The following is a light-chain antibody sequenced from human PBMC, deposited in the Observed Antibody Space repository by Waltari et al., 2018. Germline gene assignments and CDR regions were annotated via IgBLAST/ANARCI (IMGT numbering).Light chain of an antibody. CDR1: SSDVGGYNY. CDR2: EVS. CDR3: SSYTSSGVV. V-gene: IGLV2-14*01. J-gene: IGLJ2*01. Sequence: QSALTQPASVSGSPGQSITISCPGTSSDVGGYNYVSWYQQHPGKAPKLMIYEVSNRPSGVSNRFSGSKSGNTASLTISGLQAEDEADYYCSSYTSSGVVFGGGTKLTVL.